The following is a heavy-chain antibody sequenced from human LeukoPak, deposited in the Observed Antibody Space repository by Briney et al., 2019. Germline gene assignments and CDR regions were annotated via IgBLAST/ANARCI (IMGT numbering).Heavy chain of an antibody. J-gene: IGHJ3*02. CDR2: IYYSGST. CDR3: ARDLEIDAFDI. CDR1: GGSISSHY. D-gene: IGHD5-24*01. V-gene: IGHV4-59*11. Sequence: SETLSLTCTVSGGSISSHYWSWIRQPPGKGLQWIGYIYYSGSTNYNPSLKCRVTISVDTSKNQFSLKLSSVTAADTAVYYCARDLEIDAFDIWGQGTMVTVSS.